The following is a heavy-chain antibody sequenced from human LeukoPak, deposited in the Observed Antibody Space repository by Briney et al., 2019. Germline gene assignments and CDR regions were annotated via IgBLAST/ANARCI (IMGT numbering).Heavy chain of an antibody. CDR1: GDSISSSSYY. J-gene: IGHJ3*02. CDR3: ARDLKGAFDI. V-gene: IGHV4-39*07. Sequence: TSSETLSLTCTVSGDSISSSSYYWGWIRQPPGKGLEWIGSIYYSGSTYYNPSLKSRVTISVDTSKNQFSLKLSSVTAADTAVYYCARDLKGAFDIWGQGTMVTVSS. CDR2: IYYSGST.